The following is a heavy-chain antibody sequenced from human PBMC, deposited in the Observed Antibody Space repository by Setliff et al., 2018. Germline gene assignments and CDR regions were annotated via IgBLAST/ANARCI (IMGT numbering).Heavy chain of an antibody. D-gene: IGHD2-21*01. Sequence: GGFLRLSCAASGFNFRTYTMNWVRQAPGKGLLWVSLIESDGSNPGYADSLRGRFTISRDNAHNSLYLQMNNLRVEDTAVYYCTTRYHNPGDGYMAVFDFWGQGSLVTVSS. CDR3: TTRYHNPGDGYMAVFDF. CDR1: GFNFRTYT. CDR2: IESDGSNP. V-gene: IGHV3-74*01. J-gene: IGHJ4*02.